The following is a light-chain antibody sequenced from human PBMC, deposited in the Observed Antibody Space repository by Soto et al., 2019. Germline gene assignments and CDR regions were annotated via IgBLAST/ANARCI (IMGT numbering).Light chain of an antibody. V-gene: IGKV3-11*01. CDR1: HSVSSY. CDR3: QQRSVWPLT. Sequence: VVLTQFPATLSLSPGDGATLSCRASHSVSSYLAWYQQKRGQAPRLLIYDSSNRATGIPARFSGSGSGTDFCLIISSLEPEDFAVYYCQQRSVWPLTFGGGTKVDIK. CDR2: DSS. J-gene: IGKJ4*01.